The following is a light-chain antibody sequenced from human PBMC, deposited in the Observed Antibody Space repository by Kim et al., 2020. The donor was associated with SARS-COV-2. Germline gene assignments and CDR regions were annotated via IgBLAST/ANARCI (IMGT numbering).Light chain of an antibody. Sequence: EIVLTQSPGTLSLFPGERATLSCRASQSLSSSYLAWYQQKPGQAPRLIIYGASSRATGIPGRISGSGSGTDFTLTISRLEPDDFAVYYCQHYGTSPWTFGQGTKVDIK. CDR3: QHYGTSPWT. V-gene: IGKV3-20*01. CDR1: QSLSSSY. CDR2: GAS. J-gene: IGKJ1*01.